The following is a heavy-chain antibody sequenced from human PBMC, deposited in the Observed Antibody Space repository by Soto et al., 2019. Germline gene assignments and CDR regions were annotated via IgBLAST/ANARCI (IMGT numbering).Heavy chain of an antibody. D-gene: IGHD3-9*01. CDR2: IYYSGST. J-gene: IGHJ4*02. V-gene: IGHV4-39*01. CDR1: GGSISSSSYY. Sequence: PSETLSLTCTVSGGSISSSSYYWGWIRQPPGKGLVWIGSIYYSGSTYYNPSLKSRVTISVDTSKNQFSLKLSSVTAADTAVYYCARLDEYFDWLSDYWGQGTLVTVSS. CDR3: ARLDEYFDWLSDY.